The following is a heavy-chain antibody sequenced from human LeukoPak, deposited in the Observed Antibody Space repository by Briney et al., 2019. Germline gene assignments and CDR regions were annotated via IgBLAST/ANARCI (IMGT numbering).Heavy chain of an antibody. D-gene: IGHD1-26*01. CDR2: ISYDGSSK. CDR1: GFTFSSYA. CDR3: AREGELVY. V-gene: IGHV3-30-3*01. Sequence: GGSLRLSCAASGFTFSSYAMHWVRQAPGKGLEWVAVISYDGSSKYYADSVKGRFTISRDNSKNTLYLQMNSLRAEDTAVYYCAREGELVYWGQGTLVTVSS. J-gene: IGHJ4*02.